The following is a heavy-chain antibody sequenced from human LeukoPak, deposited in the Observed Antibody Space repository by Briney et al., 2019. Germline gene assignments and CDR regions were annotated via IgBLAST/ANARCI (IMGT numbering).Heavy chain of an antibody. CDR2: ISGSGGST. CDR3: AKDRIVGPLYHYYYGMDV. J-gene: IGHJ6*02. V-gene: IGHV3-23*01. D-gene: IGHD1-26*01. CDR1: GFTFSSYA. Sequence: GGSLRLSCAASGFTFSSYAMSWVRQAPGKGLEWVSAISGSGGSTYYADSVKGRFTISRDNSKNTLYLQMNSLRAEDTAVYYCAKDRIVGPLYHYYYGMDVWGQGTTVTVSS.